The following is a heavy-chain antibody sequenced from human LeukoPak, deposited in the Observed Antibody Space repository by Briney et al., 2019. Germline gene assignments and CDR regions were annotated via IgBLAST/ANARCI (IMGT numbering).Heavy chain of an antibody. D-gene: IGHD6-19*01. CDR3: ASRLMIAVAGTGRSDYFDY. Sequence: SETLSLTCTVSGGSISSYYWSWIRQPPGMGLEWIGEINHSGSANYNPSLKSRVTISVDTSKNQFSLRLSSVTAADTAVYYCASRLMIAVAGTGRSDYFDYWGQGTLVTVSS. V-gene: IGHV4-34*01. CDR2: INHSGSA. CDR1: GGSISSYY. J-gene: IGHJ4*02.